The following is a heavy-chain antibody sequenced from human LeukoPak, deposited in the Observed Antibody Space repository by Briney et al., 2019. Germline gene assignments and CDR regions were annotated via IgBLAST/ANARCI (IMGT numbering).Heavy chain of an antibody. Sequence: GGSLSLSCAASGFPLSSYAMSWVRPGPGKGLEWVSAISVSGNTYHADSVKGRFTISRGSSKNTLYLQMNSLRAGDAAVYYCAKAPVTTCSGAYCYPFDYWSQGTPVTVSS. D-gene: IGHD2-15*01. J-gene: IGHJ4*02. V-gene: IGHV3-23*01. CDR3: AKAPVTTCSGAYCYPFDY. CDR2: ISVSGNT. CDR1: GFPLSSYA.